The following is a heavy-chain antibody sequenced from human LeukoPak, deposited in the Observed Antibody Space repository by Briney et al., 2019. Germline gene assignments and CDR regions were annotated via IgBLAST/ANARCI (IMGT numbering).Heavy chain of an antibody. D-gene: IGHD6-19*01. CDR3: ARPGGRSGLAEYFQH. J-gene: IGHJ1*01. CDR2: INHSGST. Sequence: SETLSLTCAVYGRSLSTYYRSWVRQPPGKGLEWVGEINHSGSTNYNPSLKSRVTISIDTSKNQFSLKLTSVTAADTAVYYCARPGGRSGLAEYFQHWGQGTLVTVSS. CDR1: GRSLSTYY. V-gene: IGHV4-34*01.